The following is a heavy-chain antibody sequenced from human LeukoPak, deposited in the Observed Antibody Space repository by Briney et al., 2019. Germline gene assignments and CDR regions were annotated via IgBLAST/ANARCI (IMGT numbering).Heavy chain of an antibody. D-gene: IGHD3-22*01. Sequence: GGSLRLSCAASGFTFDDYAMHWVRQAPGKGLEWASGISWNSGSIGYADSVKGRFTFSRDNAKNSLYLQMNSLRAEDTALYYCAKVDYYDSSGLRSYFDYWGQGTLVTVSS. CDR3: AKVDYYDSSGLRSYFDY. CDR2: ISWNSGSI. V-gene: IGHV3-9*01. CDR1: GFTFDDYA. J-gene: IGHJ4*02.